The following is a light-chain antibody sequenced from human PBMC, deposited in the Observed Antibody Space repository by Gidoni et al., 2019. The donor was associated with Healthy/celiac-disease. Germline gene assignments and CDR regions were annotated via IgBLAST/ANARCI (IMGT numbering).Light chain of an antibody. J-gene: IGKJ3*01. CDR2: SAS. CDR1: QSISSY. CDR3: QQSYSTPIFT. Sequence: DIQMTQSPSSLSSSVGDRVTITCRASQSISSYLNWYQQKPGNAPKLLIYSASSLQSEVPSRFSGSGSGTDFTLTISSLQPEDFATYYCQQSYSTPIFTFGPGTKVEIK. V-gene: IGKV1-39*01.